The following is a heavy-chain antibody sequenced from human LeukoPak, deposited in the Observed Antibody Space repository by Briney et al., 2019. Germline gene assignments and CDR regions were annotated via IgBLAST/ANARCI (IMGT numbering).Heavy chain of an antibody. V-gene: IGHV4-34*01. CDR3: ARATSDCSSTSCYDEGIDY. D-gene: IGHD2-2*01. J-gene: IGHJ4*02. Sequence: SETLSLTCAVYGGSFSGYYWSWIRQPPGKGLEWIGEINHSGSTNYNPSPKSRVTISVDKSKNQFSLKLSSVTAADTAVYYCARATSDCSSTSCYDEGIDYWGQGTLVTVSS. CDR1: GGSFSGYY. CDR2: INHSGST.